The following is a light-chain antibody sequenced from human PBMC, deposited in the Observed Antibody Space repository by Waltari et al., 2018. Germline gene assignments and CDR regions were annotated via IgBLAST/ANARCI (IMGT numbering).Light chain of an antibody. CDR3: QSYETSLSVV. J-gene: IGLJ3*02. CDR2: GST. V-gene: IGLV1-40*01. Sequence: QSVLTQPPSVSGAPGQRVTISCTGSGSNLGAGYDVHWYQQLPRAAPKLLIYGSTSRPLGVPARFFGSTSGTSASLAITGLQAEDEADYYCQSYETSLSVVFGGGTKLTVL. CDR1: GSNLGAGYD.